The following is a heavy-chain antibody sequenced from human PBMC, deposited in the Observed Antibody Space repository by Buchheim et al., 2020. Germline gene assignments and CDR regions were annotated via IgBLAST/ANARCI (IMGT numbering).Heavy chain of an antibody. CDR1: GGSFSGYY. Sequence: QVQLQQWGAGLLKPSETLSLTCAVYGGSFSGYYWSWIRQPPGKGLEWIGEINHSGSTNYNPSLKSRVTISVDTSKNPFSLKLSSVTAADTAVYYCARGSVLRYFDWLPRGNYYYGMDVWGQGTT. J-gene: IGHJ6*02. V-gene: IGHV4-34*01. CDR2: INHSGST. CDR3: ARGSVLRYFDWLPRGNYYYGMDV. D-gene: IGHD3-9*01.